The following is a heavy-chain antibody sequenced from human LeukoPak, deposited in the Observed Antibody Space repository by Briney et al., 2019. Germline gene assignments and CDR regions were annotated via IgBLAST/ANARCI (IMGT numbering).Heavy chain of an antibody. D-gene: IGHD6-13*01. Sequence: SVKVSCKASGGTFSSYAISWVRQAPGQGLEWMGRIIPIFGTANYAQKFQGRVTITTDESTSTAYMELSSLSSEDTAVYYCARGGGSSSWYLYWGQGTLVTVSS. V-gene: IGHV1-69*05. CDR1: GGTFSSYA. CDR3: ARGGGSSSWYLY. CDR2: IIPIFGTA. J-gene: IGHJ4*02.